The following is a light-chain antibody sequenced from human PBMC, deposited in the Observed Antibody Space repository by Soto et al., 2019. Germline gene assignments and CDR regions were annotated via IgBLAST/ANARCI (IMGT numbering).Light chain of an antibody. CDR2: ALS. Sequence: AIQMTQSPSSLSASVEDRVTITCRASQDIRNDLGWFQQKPGKAPKLLIYALSNLQTGVPSRFSGSGSGTEFTLPISSLQPEDFATYYCLQYYTFPLTFGQGTKVEIK. J-gene: IGKJ1*01. CDR1: QDIRND. CDR3: LQYYTFPLT. V-gene: IGKV1-6*01.